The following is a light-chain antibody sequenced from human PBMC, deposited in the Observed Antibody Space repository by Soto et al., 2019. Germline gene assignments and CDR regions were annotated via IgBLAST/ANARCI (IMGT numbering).Light chain of an antibody. CDR3: HQYGSSPRT. J-gene: IGKJ1*01. Sequence: EIVLTQSPGTLSLSPEERATLSCRANHSVSSSYLAWYQQKPGQAPRLLIYDAASRATGIPDRFSGSGSGTDFTLTISRLEPEDFAVYYCHQYGSSPRTFGQGTKVEIK. V-gene: IGKV3-20*01. CDR1: HSVSSSY. CDR2: DAA.